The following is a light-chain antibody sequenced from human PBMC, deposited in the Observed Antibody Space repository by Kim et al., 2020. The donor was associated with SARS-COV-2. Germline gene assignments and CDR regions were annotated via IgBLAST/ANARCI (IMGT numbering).Light chain of an antibody. J-gene: IGLJ3*02. CDR3: AAWDDSLNGSV. V-gene: IGLV1-44*01. CDR1: RSNIGSNV. CDR2: SND. Sequence: ELTQPPSASGTPGQRVTISCSGSRSNIGSNVVNWYQQLPGTAPKLLIYSNDYRPSGVPDRFSGSKSGTSATLDISGLQSEDEADYYCAAWDDSLNGSVFGGGTQLTVL.